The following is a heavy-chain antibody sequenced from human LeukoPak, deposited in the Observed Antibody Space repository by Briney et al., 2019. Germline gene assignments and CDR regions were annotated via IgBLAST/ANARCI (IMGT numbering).Heavy chain of an antibody. J-gene: IGHJ4*02. CDR2: IYHSGST. Sequence: SETLSLTCTVSDYSISSGYYWGWIRQPPGKGLEWIGSIYHSGSTNYNPSLESRVTISVDQSKNQFSLKLTSMTAADTAVYYCARASHSFDYWGQGTLVTVSS. CDR1: DYSISSGYY. V-gene: IGHV4-38-2*02. CDR3: ARASHSFDY.